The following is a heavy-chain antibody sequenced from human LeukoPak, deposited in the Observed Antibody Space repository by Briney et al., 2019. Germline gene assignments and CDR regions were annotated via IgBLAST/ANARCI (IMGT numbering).Heavy chain of an antibody. V-gene: IGHV1-8*03. CDR2: MNPNSGNT. Sequence: ASVKVSCKASGYTFTSYDINWVRQATGQGLEWMGWMNPNSGNTGYAQKFQGRVTITRNTSISTAYMELSSLRSEDTAVYYCAIDSSGYSYDAFDIWGQGTMVTVSS. J-gene: IGHJ3*02. CDR3: AIDSSGYSYDAFDI. CDR1: GYTFTSYD. D-gene: IGHD3-22*01.